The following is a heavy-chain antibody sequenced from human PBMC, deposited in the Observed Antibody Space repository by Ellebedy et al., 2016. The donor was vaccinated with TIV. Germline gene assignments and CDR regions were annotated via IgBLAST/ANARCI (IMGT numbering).Heavy chain of an antibody. CDR3: ARGGNWLFEY. J-gene: IGHJ4*02. V-gene: IGHV4-4*02. CDR2: IHHTKGT. Sequence: SETLSLTCGVSDDSISRDKWWTWVRPAPGRALEWIGEIHHTKGTNYNPSLKSRVIMSVDKSKNQFSLNINSVTAADTAVYFCARGGNWLFEYWGPGILVTVSS. CDR1: DDSISRDKW. D-gene: IGHD1-20*01.